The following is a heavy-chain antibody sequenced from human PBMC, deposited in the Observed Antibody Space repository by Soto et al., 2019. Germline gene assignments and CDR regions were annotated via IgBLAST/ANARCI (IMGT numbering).Heavy chain of an antibody. CDR2: ISDSDGST. Sequence: EVQLLESGGGLVQPGGSLTLSCAASGFTFSIYAMTWVRQAPGKGLEWVCTISDSDGSTYYADSVKGRFTISRDNSKNTVYLQMNSLRAEDTAVYYCAKEVVGGWYYFDYWGQGTLVTVSS. V-gene: IGHV3-23*01. CDR1: GFTFSIYA. D-gene: IGHD2-15*01. CDR3: AKEVVGGWYYFDY. J-gene: IGHJ4*02.